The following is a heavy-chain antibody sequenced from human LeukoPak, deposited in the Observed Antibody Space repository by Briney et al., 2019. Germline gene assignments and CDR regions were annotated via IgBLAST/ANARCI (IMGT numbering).Heavy chain of an antibody. CDR3: AREVGYRVRRYYFDY. Sequence: PGGSLRLSCAASGFTFSSYWMSWVRQAPGKGLEWVANIKQDGSEKYYVDSVKGRFTISRDNAKNSLYLQMNSLRAEDTAVYYCAREVGYRVRRYYFDYWGQGTLVTVSS. V-gene: IGHV3-7*01. CDR2: IKQDGSEK. CDR1: GFTFSSYW. J-gene: IGHJ4*02. D-gene: IGHD1-1*01.